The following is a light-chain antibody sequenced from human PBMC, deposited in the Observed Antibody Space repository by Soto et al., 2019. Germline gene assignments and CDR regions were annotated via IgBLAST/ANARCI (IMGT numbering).Light chain of an antibody. CDR2: EVS. Sequence: QSALTQPPSASGSPGQSVAISCTGTSSDVGAYIFVSWYQQHPGKAPKLMIYEVSKRPSGVPDRFSGSKSGNTASLTVSGLKAEDEDDSYCSIYAGGNNVIFGGGTKVTVL. V-gene: IGLV2-8*01. J-gene: IGLJ2*01. CDR1: SSDVGAYIF. CDR3: SIYAGGNNVI.